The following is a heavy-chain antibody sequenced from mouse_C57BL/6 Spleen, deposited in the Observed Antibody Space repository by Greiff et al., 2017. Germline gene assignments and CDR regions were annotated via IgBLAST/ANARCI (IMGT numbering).Heavy chain of an antibody. CDR3: ARKESGYYGSSYGAWFAY. J-gene: IGHJ3*01. V-gene: IGHV1-18*01. CDR2: INPNNSGT. Sequence: EVQLQESGPELVKPGASVKIPCKASGYTFTDYNMDWVKQSHGKSLEWIGDINPNNSGTIYNQKFKGKATLTVDKSSSTAYMELRSLTSEDTAVYYCARKESGYYGSSYGAWFAYWGQGTLVTVSA. CDR1: GYTFTDYN. D-gene: IGHD1-1*01.